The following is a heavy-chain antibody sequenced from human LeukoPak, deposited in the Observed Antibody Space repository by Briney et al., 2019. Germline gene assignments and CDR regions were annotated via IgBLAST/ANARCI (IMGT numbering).Heavy chain of an antibody. CDR1: GGTFSSYA. D-gene: IGHD3-9*01. V-gene: IGHV1-69*13. J-gene: IGHJ4*02. CDR3: ARDLVGSHTGYSSGAWDY. Sequence: EASVKVSCKASGGTFSSYAISWVRQAPGQGLEWMGGIIPIFGTANYAQKFQGRVTITADESTSTAYMELSSLRAEGTAVYYCARDLVGSHTGYSSGAWDYWGQGTLVTVSS. CDR2: IIPIFGTA.